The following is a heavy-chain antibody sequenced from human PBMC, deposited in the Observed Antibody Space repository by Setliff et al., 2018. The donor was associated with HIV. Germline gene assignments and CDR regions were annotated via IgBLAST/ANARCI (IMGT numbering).Heavy chain of an antibody. V-gene: IGHV5-51*01. CDR3: ARRDGRSMNAFQI. J-gene: IGHJ3*01. CDR2: IYPDGSNI. Sequence: GESLKISCKALDYTFTTYWIGWVRQMPGEGLEWMGIIYPDGSNIRYNPSFQNQVTISADKSITTAYLQINNLKASDTATYYCARRDGRSMNAFQIWGPGTEVTVSS. D-gene: IGHD6-13*01. CDR1: DYTFTTYW.